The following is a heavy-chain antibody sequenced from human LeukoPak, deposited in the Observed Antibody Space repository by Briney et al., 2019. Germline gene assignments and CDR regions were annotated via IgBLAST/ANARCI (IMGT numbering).Heavy chain of an antibody. Sequence: GASLKISCAGAGSCFSNYWIGWVRQMAGKGLDWMAVIFPGESDISYAPSFQGQVTISADKSISTAYLQWSSLKASDTAMYYCARHDSVVPAYYYYYYMDVWGKGTTVTVSS. CDR3: ARHDSVVPAYYYYYYMDV. J-gene: IGHJ6*03. D-gene: IGHD2-2*01. V-gene: IGHV5-51*01. CDR2: IFPGESDI. CDR1: GSCFSNYW.